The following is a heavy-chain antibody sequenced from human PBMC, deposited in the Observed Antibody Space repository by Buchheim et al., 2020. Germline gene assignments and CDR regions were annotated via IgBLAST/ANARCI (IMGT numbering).Heavy chain of an antibody. CDR3: ARGGRITMVRGVQPYYFDY. Sequence: QVQLQQWGAGLLKPSETLSLTCAVYGGSFSGYYWSWIRQPPGKGLEWIGEISHSGSTNYNPSLKSRVTTSVDTSKNQFSLKLSSVTAADTAVYYCARGGRITMVRGVQPYYFDYWGQGTL. CDR1: GGSFSGYY. CDR2: ISHSGST. V-gene: IGHV4-34*01. D-gene: IGHD3-10*01. J-gene: IGHJ4*02.